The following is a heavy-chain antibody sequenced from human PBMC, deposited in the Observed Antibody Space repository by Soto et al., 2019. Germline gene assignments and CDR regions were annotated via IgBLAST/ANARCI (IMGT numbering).Heavy chain of an antibody. J-gene: IGHJ6*02. V-gene: IGHV3-30-3*01. CDR3: AREIAADPPSSGMDA. Sequence: PGGSLRLSCAASGFTFSTYTMYWVRQAPGKGLEWVAVISYDGSNKYYADSVKGRFTISRDNSKKMLYLQMNSLRAEDTAVYYCAREIAADPPSSGMDAWGQRNTLTVSS. CDR2: ISYDGSNK. CDR1: GFTFSTYT. D-gene: IGHD6-25*01.